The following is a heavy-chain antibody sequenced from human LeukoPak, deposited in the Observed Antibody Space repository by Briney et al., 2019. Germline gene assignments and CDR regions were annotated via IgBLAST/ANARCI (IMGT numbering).Heavy chain of an antibody. V-gene: IGHV4-30-4*01. D-gene: IGHD3-9*01. CDR1: GGSISSGDYY. CDR3: ARVGHCDILTGSPSDAFDI. Sequence: PSQTLSLTCTVSGGSISSGDYYWSWIRQPPGKGLEWIGYIYYSGSTYYNPSLKSRVTISVDTSKNQFSLKLSSVTAADTAVYYCARVGHCDILTGSPSDAFDIWGQGTMVTVSS. CDR2: IYYSGST. J-gene: IGHJ3*02.